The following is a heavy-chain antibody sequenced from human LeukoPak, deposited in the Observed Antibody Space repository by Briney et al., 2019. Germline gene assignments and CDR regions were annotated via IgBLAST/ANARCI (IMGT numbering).Heavy chain of an antibody. J-gene: IGHJ6*03. CDR2: IYYNEHT. CDR3: ALYGGSYYYCTDV. D-gene: IGHD1-26*01. V-gene: IGHV4-59*11. CDR1: GGSISRHY. Sequence: SETLSLTCTVSGGSISRHYWSWIRQPPGKGLEWIGYIYYNEHTYYHPSLNSRVTISIDTSKTKFYLKLNSVTAADTAVCYCALYGGSYYYCTDVWGKGTTVTV.